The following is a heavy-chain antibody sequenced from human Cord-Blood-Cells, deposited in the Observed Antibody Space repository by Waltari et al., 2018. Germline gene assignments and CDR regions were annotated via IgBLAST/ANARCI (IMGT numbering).Heavy chain of an antibody. D-gene: IGHD3-3*01. CDR1: GFSLSTSGVG. Sequence: QITLKGSGPTLVKPTQTLTLTCTFSGFSLSTSGVGVGWIRQPPGKALEGLARIYWNEDKRYSPSLKSRLTIPQDTSKNQVVLTMTNMDPVDTATYYCAHSQTYYDFWSGYSHPSDAVDIWGQGTMVTVSS. CDR2: IYWNEDK. CDR3: AHSQTYYDFWSGYSHPSDAVDI. J-gene: IGHJ3*02. V-gene: IGHV2-5*01.